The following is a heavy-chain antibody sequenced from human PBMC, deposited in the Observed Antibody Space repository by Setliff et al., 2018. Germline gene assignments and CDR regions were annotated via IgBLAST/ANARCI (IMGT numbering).Heavy chain of an antibody. CDR1: GFTFSSYA. CDR2: ISGSGIST. Sequence: GGSLRLSCAASGFTFSSYAMSWVRQAPGKGLEWVSLISGSGISTYYADSVKGRFTISRDNSKNMLSLQMNSLRADDTAVYYCAKVGKSGTWDQCFQYWGQGTLVTVSS. J-gene: IGHJ1*01. D-gene: IGHD3-10*01. V-gene: IGHV3-23*01. CDR3: AKVGKSGTWDQCFQY.